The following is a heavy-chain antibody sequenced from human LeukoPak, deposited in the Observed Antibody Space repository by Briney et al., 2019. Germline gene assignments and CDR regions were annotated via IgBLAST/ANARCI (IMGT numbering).Heavy chain of an antibody. CDR2: INHSGST. CDR3: AINLGEMATINGDYYYMDV. Sequence: SETLSLTCAVYGGSFSGYYWSWIRQPPGKGLEWIGEINHSGSTNYNPSLKSRVTISVDTSKNQFSLKLSSVTAADTAVYYCAINLGEMATINGDYYYMDVWGKGTTVTVSS. V-gene: IGHV4-34*01. J-gene: IGHJ6*03. D-gene: IGHD5-24*01. CDR1: GGSFSGYY.